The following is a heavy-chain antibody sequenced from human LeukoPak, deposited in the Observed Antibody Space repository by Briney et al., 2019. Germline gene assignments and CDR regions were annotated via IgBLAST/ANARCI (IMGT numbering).Heavy chain of an antibody. CDR1: GFTFSGYW. D-gene: IGHD3-16*01. Sequence: GGSLRLSCAASGFTFSGYWMSWVRQAPGKGLEWVANIKQDGSEKYYVDSVKGRFTISRDNAKNSLYLQLNSLRAEDTAVYYCAREPPEGAGAFDIWGQGTIVIVSS. CDR2: IKQDGSEK. V-gene: IGHV3-7*01. J-gene: IGHJ3*02. CDR3: AREPPEGAGAFDI.